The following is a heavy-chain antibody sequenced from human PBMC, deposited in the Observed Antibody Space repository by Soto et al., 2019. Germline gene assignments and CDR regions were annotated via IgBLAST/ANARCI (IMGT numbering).Heavy chain of an antibody. CDR1: GFTFSSYA. J-gene: IGHJ4*02. CDR3: AKEPIGYFDY. Sequence: EVQLLESGGGLVQPGESLRLSCAASGFTFSSYAMSWVRQAPGKGLEWVSTIPISGGGTYYADSMKGRFTISRDNSKNTLYLQMNSLRAEDTAVYYCAKEPIGYFDYWGQGTLVTVSS. V-gene: IGHV3-23*01. CDR2: IPISGGGT. D-gene: IGHD3-22*01.